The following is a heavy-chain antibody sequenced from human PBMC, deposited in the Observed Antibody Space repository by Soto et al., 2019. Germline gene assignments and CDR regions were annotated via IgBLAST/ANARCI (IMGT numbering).Heavy chain of an antibody. J-gene: IGHJ5*02. V-gene: IGHV1-69*01. CDR2: IIPIFGTA. D-gene: IGHD3-22*01. CDR1: GGTFSSYA. Sequence: QVQLVQSGAEVKKPGSSVKVSCKASGGTFSSYAISWVRQAPGQGLEWMGGIIPIFGTANYAQKFQGRVTITADESTSTAYMELSSLRSEDTAVYYCARGPTYYYDSSRLNWFDPWGQGTLVTVSS. CDR3: ARGPTYYYDSSRLNWFDP.